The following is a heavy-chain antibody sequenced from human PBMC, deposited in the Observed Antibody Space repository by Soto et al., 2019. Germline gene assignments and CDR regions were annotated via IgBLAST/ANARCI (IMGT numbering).Heavy chain of an antibody. Sequence: PSETLSLTCTVSGGSVSSGSYYWSWIRQPPGKGLEWTGYIYYSGSTNYNPSLKSRVTISVDTSKNQFSLKLSSVTAADTAVYYCARDPVLRYFDWSPLYGMDVWGQGTTVTVSS. CDR3: ARDPVLRYFDWSPLYGMDV. D-gene: IGHD3-9*01. J-gene: IGHJ6*02. CDR2: IYYSGST. CDR1: GGSVSSGSYY. V-gene: IGHV4-61*01.